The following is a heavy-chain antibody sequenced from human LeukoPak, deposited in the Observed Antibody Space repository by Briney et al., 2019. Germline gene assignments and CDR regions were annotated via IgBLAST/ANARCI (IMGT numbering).Heavy chain of an antibody. J-gene: IGHJ4*02. CDR1: GFTFSSYA. V-gene: IGHV3-30-3*01. CDR3: ASGKDIDYYDSSGYYSPKFSFDY. D-gene: IGHD3-22*01. Sequence: GGSLRLSCAASGFTFSSYAMHWVRQAPGKGLEWVAVISYDGSNKYYADSVKGRFTISRDNSKNTLYLQMNSLRAEDTAVYYCASGKDIDYYDSSGYYSPKFSFDYWGQGTLVTVSS. CDR2: ISYDGSNK.